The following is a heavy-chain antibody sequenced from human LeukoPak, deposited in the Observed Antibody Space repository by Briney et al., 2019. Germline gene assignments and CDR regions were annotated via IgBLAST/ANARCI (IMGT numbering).Heavy chain of an antibody. CDR1: VGTFINYA. V-gene: IGHV1-69*04. J-gene: IGHJ4*02. CDR3: ARIAVRPYGFDY. D-gene: IGHD4-17*01. Sequence: SVNVSFKAAVGTFINYAISWVRQAPGQGREWMGRIIPILGIANYPQKFQGRVTITADKSTSTAYMELSSLRSEDTAVYYCARIAVRPYGFDYWGQGTLVTVSS. CDR2: IIPILGIA.